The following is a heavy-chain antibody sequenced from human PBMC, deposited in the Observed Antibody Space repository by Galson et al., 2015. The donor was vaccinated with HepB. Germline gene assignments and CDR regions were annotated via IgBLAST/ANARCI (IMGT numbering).Heavy chain of an antibody. CDR2: IIPIFGTA. D-gene: IGHD2-2*01. V-gene: IGHV1-69*06. CDR3: ARARFVVVPAAYDAFDI. CDR1: GGTFSSYA. J-gene: IGHJ3*02. Sequence: SVKVSCKASGGTFSSYAISWVRQAPGQGLEWMGGIIPIFGTANYAQKFQGRVTITADKSTSTAYMELSSLRSEDTAVYYCARARFVVVPAAYDAFDIWGQGTMVTVSS.